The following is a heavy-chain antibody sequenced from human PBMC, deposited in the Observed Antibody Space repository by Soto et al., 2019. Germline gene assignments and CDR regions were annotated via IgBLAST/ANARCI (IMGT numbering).Heavy chain of an antibody. CDR2: IKSKTDGRTT. D-gene: IGHD3-10*01. CDR3: TPPPGGAFDI. J-gene: IGHJ3*02. CDR1: GITFSNTS. Sequence: GGSLRLPWAAGGITFSNTSMTWVRQAAGKGLEWVGRIKSKTDGRTTDYAAPVKGRFTISRDDSQNTLYLQMNSLKTEDTAVYYCTPPPGGAFDIWGQGTMVTVS. V-gene: IGHV3-15*01.